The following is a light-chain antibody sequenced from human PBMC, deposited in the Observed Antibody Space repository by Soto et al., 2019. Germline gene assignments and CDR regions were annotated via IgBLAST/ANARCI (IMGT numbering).Light chain of an antibody. Sequence: EIVLTQSPAPLSVSPGESATLSCRASQSVSSTLAWYQQKPGQAPRLLIYGASTRATGFPARFSGSGSGTEFTLTISSLQSEDFAVYYCQHCNNWPITFGQGTRLEIK. CDR3: QHCNNWPIT. J-gene: IGKJ5*01. CDR1: QSVSST. V-gene: IGKV3-15*01. CDR2: GAS.